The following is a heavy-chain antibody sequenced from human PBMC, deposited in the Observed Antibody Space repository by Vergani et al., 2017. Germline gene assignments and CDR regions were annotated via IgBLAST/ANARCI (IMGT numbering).Heavy chain of an antibody. CDR3: ARAADTAMVNYCDF. V-gene: IGHV3-21*01. J-gene: IGHJ4*02. CDR1: GFTFSNYN. Sequence: EVQLVESGGGLVSPGGSLRLSCAASGFTFSNYNMNWVRQAPGKGLEWVSSITSSTSYIYYADSVKGRFTISRDNAKNSLYLQMNSLRAEDTAVYYCARAADTAMVNYCDFWGQGALVTVSS. CDR2: ITSSTSYI. D-gene: IGHD5-18*01.